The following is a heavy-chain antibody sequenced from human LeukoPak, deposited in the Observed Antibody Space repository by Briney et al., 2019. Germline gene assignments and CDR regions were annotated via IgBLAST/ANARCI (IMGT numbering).Heavy chain of an antibody. V-gene: IGHV3-23*01. J-gene: IGHJ4*02. Sequence: GGSLRLSCAASGFPFSSYAMTWVRQAPGKGLEWVSAISGSGGGTYYADSVKGRFTISRDNSKNTLYLQMNSLRAEDTAVYYCYIPYYDTSAYKGYWGQGTLVTVSS. CDR2: ISGSGGGT. CDR1: GFPFSSYA. D-gene: IGHD3-22*01. CDR3: YIPYYDTSAYKGY.